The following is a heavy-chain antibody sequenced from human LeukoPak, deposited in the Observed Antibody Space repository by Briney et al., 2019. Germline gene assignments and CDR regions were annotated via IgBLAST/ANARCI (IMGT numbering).Heavy chain of an antibody. D-gene: IGHD3-16*01. V-gene: IGHV3-33*01. CDR1: GFTFSSYG. Sequence: GRSLRLSCAASGFTFSSYGMHWVRQAPGKGLEWVAVIWYDGSNKYYADSVKGRFTISRDNSKNTLYLQMNSLKTEDTGVYYCAAGDRVWGQGTTVTVSS. CDR3: AAGDRV. CDR2: IWYDGSNK. J-gene: IGHJ6*02.